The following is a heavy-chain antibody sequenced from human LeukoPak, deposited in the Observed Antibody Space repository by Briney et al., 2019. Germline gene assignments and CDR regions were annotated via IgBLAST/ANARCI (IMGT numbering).Heavy chain of an antibody. CDR2: IKQDGSEK. CDR1: GFTFSSYW. V-gene: IGHV3-7*01. CDR3: ARDAWGYYDILTGYYVYYYYYMDV. Sequence: GGSLRLSCAASGFTFSSYWMSWVRQAPGKGLEWVANIKQDGSEKYYVDSVKGRFTISRDNAKDSLYLQMNSLRAEDTAVYYCARDAWGYYDILTGYYVYYYYYMDVWGKGTAVTISS. J-gene: IGHJ6*03. D-gene: IGHD3-9*01.